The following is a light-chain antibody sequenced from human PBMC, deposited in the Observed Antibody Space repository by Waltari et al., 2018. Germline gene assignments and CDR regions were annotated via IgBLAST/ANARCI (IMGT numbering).Light chain of an antibody. Sequence: QAVVTQEPSLTVSPGGTVTLPCGSSSGAVPSGHYPYWFQQKPGQAPRTLIFATNNKHSWTPARFIGSLLGGKAALTLSGAQPEDEAVYYCLISSDDARVFGGGTKLTVL. J-gene: IGLJ2*01. V-gene: IGLV7-46*01. CDR2: ATN. CDR1: SGAVPSGHY. CDR3: LISSDDARV.